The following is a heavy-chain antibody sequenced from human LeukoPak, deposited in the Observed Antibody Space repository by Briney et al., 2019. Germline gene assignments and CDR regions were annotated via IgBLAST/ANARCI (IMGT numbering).Heavy chain of an antibody. CDR2: IYYSGST. CDR3: ARGGEAAVAGPAGLLSNWFDP. V-gene: IGHV4-30-4*01. CDR1: GGSISRGDYY. D-gene: IGHD6-19*01. Sequence: SETLSLTCTVSGGSISRGDYYWRWIRQPAGKGREWIVYIYYSGSTYYNPSLKSRVTISVDTSKNQFSLKLSSVTAADTAVYYCARGGEAAVAGPAGLLSNWFDPWGQGTLVTVSS. J-gene: IGHJ5*02.